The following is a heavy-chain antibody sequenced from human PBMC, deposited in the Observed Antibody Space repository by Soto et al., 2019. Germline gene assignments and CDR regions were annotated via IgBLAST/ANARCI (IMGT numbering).Heavy chain of an antibody. CDR2: ISYDGSNK. V-gene: IGHV3-30-3*01. D-gene: IGHD3-3*01. J-gene: IGHJ6*01. CDR3: ARRLGVPGAKGEDFFGMGV. CDR1: GFTFSSYA. Sequence: PGGSLRLSCAASGFTFSSYAMHWVRQAPGKGLEWVAVISYDGSNKYYADSVKGRFTISRDNSKNTLYLQMNSLRAEDTAVYYCARRLGVPGAKGEDFFGMGVWGQGTTVTVSS.